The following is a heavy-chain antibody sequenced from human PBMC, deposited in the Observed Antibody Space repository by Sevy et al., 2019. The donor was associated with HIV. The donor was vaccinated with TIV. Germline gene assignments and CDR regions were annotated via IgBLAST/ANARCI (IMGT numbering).Heavy chain of an antibody. J-gene: IGHJ5*02. D-gene: IGHD3-10*01. V-gene: IGHV1-18*01. CDR1: GYTFTSYG. CDR3: ARLIWFREYRNNWFDP. Sequence: ASVKVSCKASGYTFTSYGISWVRQAPGQGLEWMGWISAYNGNTNYAQKLQGRVTMTTDTSTSTAYMELRSLRSDDTVVYYCARLIWFREYRNNWFDPWGQGTLVTVSS. CDR2: ISAYNGNT.